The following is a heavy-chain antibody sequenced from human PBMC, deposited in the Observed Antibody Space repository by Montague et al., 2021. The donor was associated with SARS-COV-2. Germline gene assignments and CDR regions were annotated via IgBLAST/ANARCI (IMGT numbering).Heavy chain of an antibody. J-gene: IGHJ4*02. CDR1: GDSVSSNSAA. D-gene: IGHD6-13*01. Sequence: SAISGDSVSSNSAAWNWIRQSPSRGLEWLGRTYYRSKWYNDYALSVKSRITINPDTSKNQFSLQLNSVTPEDTAVYYCARSVGASSSSWPLPPHFDYWGQGALVTDSS. CDR3: ARSVGASSSSWPLPPHFDY. CDR2: TYYRSKWYN. V-gene: IGHV6-1*01.